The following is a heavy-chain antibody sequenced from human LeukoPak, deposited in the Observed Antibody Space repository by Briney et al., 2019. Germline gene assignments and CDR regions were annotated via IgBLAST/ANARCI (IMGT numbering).Heavy chain of an antibody. CDR1: GYTLTELS. J-gene: IGHJ4*02. CDR2: FDPEDGET. Sequence: ASVKVSCKVSGYTLTELSMHWVRQAPGKGLEWMGGFDPEDGETIYAQEFQGRVTMTEDTSTDTAYMELSSLRSEDTAVYYCATSRLEYYYDSSGYSLFDYWGQGTLVTVSS. V-gene: IGHV1-24*01. CDR3: ATSRLEYYYDSSGYSLFDY. D-gene: IGHD3-22*01.